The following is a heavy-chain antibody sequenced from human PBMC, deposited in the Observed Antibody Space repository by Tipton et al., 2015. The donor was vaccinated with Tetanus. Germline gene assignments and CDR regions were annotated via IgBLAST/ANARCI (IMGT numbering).Heavy chain of an antibody. CDR1: GYTFTGYY. Sequence: QLVQSGAEMKKPGASVKVSCKASGYTFTGYYIYWVRQAPGQGLEWMGWIDPNRGATVYAQKFQGRVTMTRDTSISTAYMELRSLRSDDTAVYYCARDRGDYIYYGMDVWGPGTTVTVS. CDR2: IDPNRGAT. CDR3: ARDRGDYIYYGMDV. D-gene: IGHD3-22*01. V-gene: IGHV1-2*02. J-gene: IGHJ6*02.